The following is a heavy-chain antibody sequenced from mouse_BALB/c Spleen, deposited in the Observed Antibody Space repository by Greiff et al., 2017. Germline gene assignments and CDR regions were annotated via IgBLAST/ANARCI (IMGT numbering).Heavy chain of an antibody. CDR3: ATGHYYGGFAY. CDR1: GYTFTSYW. J-gene: IGHJ3*01. CDR2: INPSNGRT. Sequence: QVQLQQPGPDLVKPGASVKLSCKASGYTFTSYWMHWVKQRPGQGLEWIGEINPSNGRTNYNEKFKSKATLTVDKSSSTAYMQLSSLTSEDSAVYYCATGHYYGGFAYWGQGTLVTVSA. D-gene: IGHD1-2*01. V-gene: IGHV1S81*02.